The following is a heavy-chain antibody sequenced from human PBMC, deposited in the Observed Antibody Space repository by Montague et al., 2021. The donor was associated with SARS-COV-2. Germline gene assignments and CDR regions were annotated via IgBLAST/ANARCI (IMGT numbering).Heavy chain of an antibody. CDR2: TNDSGRT. J-gene: IGHJ6*02. CDR1: GGSFSGYY. D-gene: IGHD2-15*01. Sequence: SETLSLTCAVYGGSFSGYYWSWIRQPPGRGLEWIGETNDSGRTNXNPSLKGRVTISADTSKNQFSLRLSSVTAAETAVYYCARGYCSGSGCYYYYGMDVWGQGTTVTVSS. V-gene: IGHV4-34*01. CDR3: ARGYCSGSGCYYYYGMDV.